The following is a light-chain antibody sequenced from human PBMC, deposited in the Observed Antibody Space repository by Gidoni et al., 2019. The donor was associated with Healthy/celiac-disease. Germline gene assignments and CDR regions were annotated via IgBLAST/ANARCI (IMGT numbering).Light chain of an antibody. V-gene: IGKV1-39*01. J-gene: IGKJ3*01. CDR1: QSISSY. Sequence: DMQRTQSPSSLSASVGDRVTITCRASQSISSYLHWYQQKPGKAPKLLIYAASSLPIGVPSRFSGSGSGTDFTLTISSLQPEDFAVYYCQQSYSTRFTFGPGTKVDIK. CDR3: QQSYSTRFT. CDR2: AAS.